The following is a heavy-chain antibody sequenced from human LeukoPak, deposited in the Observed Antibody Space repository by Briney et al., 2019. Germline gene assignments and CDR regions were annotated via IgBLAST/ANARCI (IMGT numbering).Heavy chain of an antibody. V-gene: IGHV3-48*04. D-gene: IGHD4-23*01. CDR2: ISSSSSTI. CDR1: GFTFGSYS. CDR3: ARAGSLYYGGNFDY. J-gene: IGHJ4*02. Sequence: PGGSLRLSCAASGFTFGSYSMNWVRQAPGKGLEWVSYISSSSSTIYYADSVKGRFTISRDNAKNSLYLQMNSLRAEDTAVYYCARAGSLYYGGNFDYWGQGTLVTVSS.